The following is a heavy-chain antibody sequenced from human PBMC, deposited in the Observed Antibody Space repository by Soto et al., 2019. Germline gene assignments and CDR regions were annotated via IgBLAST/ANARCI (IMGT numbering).Heavy chain of an antibody. CDR1: GFTFSSYW. CDR3: ARDVVWNSSWYYYYYYGMDV. V-gene: IGHV3-7*01. Sequence: GGSLRLSCAASGFTFSSYWMSWVRQAPGKGLEWVANIKQDGSEKYYVDSVKGRFTISRDNAKNSLYLQMNSLRAEDTAVYYCARDVVWNSSWYYYYYYGMDVWGQGTTVTVSS. D-gene: IGHD6-13*01. CDR2: IKQDGSEK. J-gene: IGHJ6*02.